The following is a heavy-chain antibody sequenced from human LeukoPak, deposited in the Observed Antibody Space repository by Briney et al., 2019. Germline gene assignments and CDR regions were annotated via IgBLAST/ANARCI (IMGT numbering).Heavy chain of an antibody. Sequence: GGSLRLSCAASGFTFSSYGMHWVRQAPGKGLEWVAVISYDGSKKYYADSVKGRFTISRDNSKNSLYLQMHSLRAEDTAVYYCAKDSDMGFDYWGQGTLVTVSS. CDR1: GFTFSSYG. D-gene: IGHD3-16*01. V-gene: IGHV3-30*18. J-gene: IGHJ4*02. CDR3: AKDSDMGFDY. CDR2: ISYDGSKK.